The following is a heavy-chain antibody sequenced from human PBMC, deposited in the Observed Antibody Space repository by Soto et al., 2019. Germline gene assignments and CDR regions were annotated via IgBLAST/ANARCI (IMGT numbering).Heavy chain of an antibody. V-gene: IGHV3-33*01. Sequence: QVQLVESGGGVIKPGRSLRLSCAASGFTFSSYGMHWVRQAPGKGLEWVAVIWYDGSNKYYADSVKGRFTISRDNSKNTLYPQMNSLRAEDTAVFYCARDLGSSWGYYYYGMDVWGQGTTVTVSS. CDR3: ARDLGSSWGYYYYGMDV. CDR1: GFTFSSYG. CDR2: IWYDGSNK. D-gene: IGHD6-13*01. J-gene: IGHJ6*02.